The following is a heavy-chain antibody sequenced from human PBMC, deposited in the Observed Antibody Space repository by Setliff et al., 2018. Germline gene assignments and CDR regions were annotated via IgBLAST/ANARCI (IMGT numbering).Heavy chain of an antibody. CDR2: IFYSGSA. CDR3: ARQDRFYDRSVFVEYFQH. CDR1: GGSISPYY. V-gene: IGHV4-59*08. J-gene: IGHJ1*01. D-gene: IGHD3-22*01. Sequence: KASETLSLTCSVSGGSISPYYWIWIRQSPGKGLEWIGYIFYSGSARYNPSLESRVTMSVDTSKNQIPLKLTSVTAADTAVYYCARQDRFYDRSVFVEYFQHWGQGALVTVSP.